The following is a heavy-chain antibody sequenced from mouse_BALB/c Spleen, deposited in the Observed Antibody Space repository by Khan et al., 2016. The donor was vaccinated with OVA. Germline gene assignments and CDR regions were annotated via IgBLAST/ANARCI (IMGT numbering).Heavy chain of an antibody. CDR2: ITYSGNT. CDR3: LKNGIMTTRDTTKNQSMIQVNFEMIGVPTTDTCTKICGGDEDF. Sequence: EVQLVETGPGLVKPSQTLSLTCTVTGYSFTSDYVWYWIQQLAGNKLGWRGIITYSGNTKYTASLKRRISITQDTSRNNFFLQLNFVTNEDTTENPNLKNGIMTTRDTTKNQSMIQVNFEMIGVPTTDTCTKICGGDEDFWGQGTTLTVSS. CDR1: GYSFTSDYV. V-gene: IGHV3-2*02. D-gene: IGHD6-1*01. J-gene: IGHJ2*01.